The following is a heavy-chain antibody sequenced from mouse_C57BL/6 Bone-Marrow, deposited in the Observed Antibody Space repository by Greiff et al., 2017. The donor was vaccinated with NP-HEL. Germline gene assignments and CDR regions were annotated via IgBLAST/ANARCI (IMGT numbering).Heavy chain of an antibody. V-gene: IGHV14-4*01. CDR1: GFNIKDDY. CDR2: FDPENGDT. CDR3: TTAAY. J-gene: IGHJ3*01. Sequence: VQLQQSGAELVRPGASVQLSCTASGFNIKDDYMHWVKQRPEQGLEWIGWFDPENGDTEYASKFQGKATILADTSINTAYLQLSSRAVEDTAVYYCTTAAYWGQGTLVTVSA.